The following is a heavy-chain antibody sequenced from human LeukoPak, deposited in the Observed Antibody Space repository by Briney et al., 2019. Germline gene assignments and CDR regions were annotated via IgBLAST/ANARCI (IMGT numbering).Heavy chain of an antibody. D-gene: IGHD3-10*01. CDR1: GFTISSYW. J-gene: IGHJ4*02. CDR3: TTVLFWFGELFPPFDY. V-gene: IGHV3-15*01. CDR2: IKSKTDGGTT. Sequence: PGGSLRLSCAASGFTISSYWMSWVRQAPGKGLEWVGRIKSKTDGGTTDYAAPVKGRLTISRDDSKNTLYLQMNSLKTEDTAVYYCTTVLFWFGELFPPFDYWGQGTLVTVSS.